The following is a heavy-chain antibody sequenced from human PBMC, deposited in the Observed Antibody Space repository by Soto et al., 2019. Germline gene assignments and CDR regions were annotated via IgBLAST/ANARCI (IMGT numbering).Heavy chain of an antibody. CDR1: GFSFSNFW. V-gene: IGHV3-7*01. CDR3: ARDWNTNWFDP. D-gene: IGHD1-1*01. Sequence: PGGSLRLSCAASGFSFSNFWMSWVRQAPGKGLEWVANIKQDGSEKYHAASVRGRFTISRDNAKNSLYLQMNSLRGEDTAVYYCARDWNTNWFDPWGQGTLVTVSS. CDR2: IKQDGSEK. J-gene: IGHJ5*02.